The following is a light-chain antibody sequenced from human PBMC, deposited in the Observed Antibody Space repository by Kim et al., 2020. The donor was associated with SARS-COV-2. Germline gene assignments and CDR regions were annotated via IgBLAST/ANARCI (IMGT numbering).Light chain of an antibody. Sequence: SYELTQPPSVSVAPGKTARITCGGHNIGSKSLPLYQQKPGPAPVLVLYYDSALPSGIPERFSGSPSGTPATLPISSVYSWADSYYSCPVLDSCVVFG. CDR1: NIGSKS. CDR2: YDS. V-gene: IGLV3-21*04. CDR3: PVLDSCVV. J-gene: IGLJ1*01.